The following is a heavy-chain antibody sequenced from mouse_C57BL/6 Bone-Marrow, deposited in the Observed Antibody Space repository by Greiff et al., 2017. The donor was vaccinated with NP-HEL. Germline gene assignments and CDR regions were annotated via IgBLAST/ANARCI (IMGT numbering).Heavy chain of an antibody. J-gene: IGHJ4*01. D-gene: IGHD1-1*01. Sequence: VKLVESGPGLVQPSQSLSITCTVSGFALTSYGVHWVRQSPGKGQEWLGVIWRGGSTDSNAAFMSRLSITKDKSKIQVFFIMNSLQADDTAIYYCAKRIYYYGTYAMDYWGQGTSVTVSS. V-gene: IGHV2-5*01. CDR3: AKRIYYYGTYAMDY. CDR1: GFALTSYG. CDR2: IWRGGST.